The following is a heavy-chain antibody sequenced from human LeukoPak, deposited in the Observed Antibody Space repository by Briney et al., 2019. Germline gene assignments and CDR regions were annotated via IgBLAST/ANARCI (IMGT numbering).Heavy chain of an antibody. D-gene: IGHD2-15*01. V-gene: IGHV3-23*01. CDR3: ATFCSGGDCYSFAP. Sequence: QSGGSLRLSCAASGFTFSSYAMSWVRQAPGKGLEWVSTIIGSGGSTDYADSVKGRFTISRDNSKDTLFLQMDSLRVEDTAVYYCATFCSGGDCYSFAPWGQGTLVTVSS. J-gene: IGHJ5*02. CDR1: GFTFSSYA. CDR2: IIGSGGST.